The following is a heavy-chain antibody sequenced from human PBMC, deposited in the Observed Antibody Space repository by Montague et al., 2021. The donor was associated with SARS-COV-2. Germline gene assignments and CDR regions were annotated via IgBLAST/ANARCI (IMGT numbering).Heavy chain of an antibody. CDR2: IYYLGST. V-gene: IGHV4-59*01. Sequence: SETLSLTCSVSNGSISGYYWSWIRQTPEKRLEWIGFIYYLGSTFYSPSLKTRLTLSVDTSKNQLSLKLNSVTAADTAVYYCVGTPMGSQHGLRVSFSDWGQGALVSVSS. CDR1: NGSISGYY. CDR3: VGTPMGSQHGLRVSFSD. D-gene: IGHD7-27*01. J-gene: IGHJ1*01.